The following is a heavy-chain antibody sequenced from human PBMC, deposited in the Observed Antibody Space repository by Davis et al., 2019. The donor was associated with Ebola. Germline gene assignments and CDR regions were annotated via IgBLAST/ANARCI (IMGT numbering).Heavy chain of an antibody. J-gene: IGHJ5*02. D-gene: IGHD2-2*01. Sequence: ASVKVSCKASGYTFTSYDINWVRQATGQGLEWMGWINPNSGGTNYAQKFQGWVTMTRDTSISTAYMELSRLRSDDTAVYYCAGGVYQLNHWGQGTLVTVSS. V-gene: IGHV1-2*04. CDR3: AGGVYQLNH. CDR2: INPNSGGT. CDR1: GYTFTSYD.